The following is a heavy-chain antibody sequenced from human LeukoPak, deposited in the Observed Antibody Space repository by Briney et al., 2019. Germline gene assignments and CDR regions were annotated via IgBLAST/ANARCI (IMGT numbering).Heavy chain of an antibody. CDR3: ARGRADQKQLARGYYYYYYMDV. CDR2: ISYDGSNK. Sequence: PGGSLRLSCAASGFTFSSYAMHWVRQAPGKGLEWVAVISYDGSNKYYADSVKGRFTISRDNSKNTLYLQMNSLRAEDTAVYYCARGRADQKQLARGYYYYYYMDVWGKGTTVTVSS. CDR1: GFTFSSYA. V-gene: IGHV3-30*04. J-gene: IGHJ6*03. D-gene: IGHD6-6*01.